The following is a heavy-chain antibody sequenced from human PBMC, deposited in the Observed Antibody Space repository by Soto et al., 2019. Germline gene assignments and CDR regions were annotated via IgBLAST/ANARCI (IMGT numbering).Heavy chain of an antibody. CDR1: GFSFSSAW. D-gene: IGHD4-4*01. CDR3: TTDRFYSPVDH. J-gene: IGHJ4*02. V-gene: IGHV3-15*01. Sequence: GGSLRLSCAASGFSFSSAWMSWVRQTPEKGLEWVGRIKSKSDGGTTDYAAPVKGRFTISRDDSENTLYLQMNSLKTEDTAVYYCTTDRFYSPVDHRCQGLLVT. CDR2: IKSKSDGGTT.